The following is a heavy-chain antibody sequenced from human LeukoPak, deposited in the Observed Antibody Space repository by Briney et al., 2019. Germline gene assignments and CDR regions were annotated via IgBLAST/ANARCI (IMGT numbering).Heavy chain of an antibody. Sequence: SETLSLTCSVSGDSISGYFWAWIRQPPGKGPEWIGYVCYNGTTNYNPSLRNRVAISIDTSKNQFSLKLNSATAADTAVYYCATSGGFNSPRHYWGQGTLVTVSS. CDR2: VCYNGTT. CDR3: ATSGGFNSPRHY. CDR1: GDSISGYF. V-gene: IGHV4-59*01. D-gene: IGHD3-16*01. J-gene: IGHJ4*02.